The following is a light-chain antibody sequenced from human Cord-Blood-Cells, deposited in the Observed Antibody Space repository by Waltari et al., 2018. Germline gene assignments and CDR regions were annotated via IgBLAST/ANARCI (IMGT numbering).Light chain of an antibody. CDR1: QSVSSN. V-gene: IGKV3-15*01. Sequence: EIVMTQSPATLSVSPGERATLSCRASQSVSSNLAWYQQKPGQAPRLIIYGASTRATGIPARFSGRRSGTEFTLTISSLQSEDFAVYYCQQYNNWPPYTFGQGTKLEIK. CDR2: GAS. CDR3: QQYNNWPPYT. J-gene: IGKJ2*01.